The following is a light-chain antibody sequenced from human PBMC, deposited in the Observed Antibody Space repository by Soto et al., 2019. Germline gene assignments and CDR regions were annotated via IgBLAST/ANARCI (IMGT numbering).Light chain of an antibody. Sequence: DIQMTKSPSSLSASVGDRVTITCRASQSISSYLNWYQQKPGKAPKLLIYAASSLQSGVPSRFSGSGSGTDFTLTISSLQPEDFATYYCQQSYSTPRTFGQGTQLEIK. J-gene: IGKJ2*01. V-gene: IGKV1-39*01. CDR1: QSISSY. CDR3: QQSYSTPRT. CDR2: AAS.